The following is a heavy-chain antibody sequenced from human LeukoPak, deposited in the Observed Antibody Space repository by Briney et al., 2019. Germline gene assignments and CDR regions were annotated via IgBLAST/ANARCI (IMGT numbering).Heavy chain of an antibody. Sequence: PSETLSLTCAVSGYSISSGYYWGWIRQPPGKGLGWIGSIYHSGSTYYNPSLKSRVTISVDTSKNQFSLKLSSVTAADTAVYYCARDVDDSSGYYSDYWGQGTLVTVSS. V-gene: IGHV4-38-2*02. D-gene: IGHD3-22*01. CDR3: ARDVDDSSGYYSDY. CDR2: IYHSGST. CDR1: GYSISSGYY. J-gene: IGHJ4*02.